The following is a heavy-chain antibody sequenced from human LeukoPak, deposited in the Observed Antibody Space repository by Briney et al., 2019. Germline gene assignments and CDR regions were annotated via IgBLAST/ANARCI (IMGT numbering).Heavy chain of an antibody. CDR1: GFSFSNAW. CDR2: IQSKTAGGTA. CDR3: AMSFSGSSSFDY. V-gene: IGHV3-15*01. D-gene: IGHD1-26*01. J-gene: IGHJ4*02. Sequence: PGGSLRLSCAASGFSFSNAWMSWVRQAPGKGLEWVGRIQSKTAGGTADYGAPVKGRFTISRDDSKNRLYLQVNSLMTEDRGVYYYAMSFSGSSSFDYWGQGTLVTVSS.